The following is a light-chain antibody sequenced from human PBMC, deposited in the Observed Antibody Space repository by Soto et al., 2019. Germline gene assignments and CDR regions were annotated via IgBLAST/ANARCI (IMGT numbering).Light chain of an antibody. CDR1: ETIGRAY. CDR2: GTS. Sequence: IVLTQSPGTVSLSPGERATLSCRASETIGRAYFAWYQHRPGRTPRLVLSGTSNRAAGIPDRFGGSGSGADFTPTISGVEPEDSAVYYCHQYATSPFTFGQGTKLEIK. J-gene: IGKJ2*01. CDR3: HQYATSPFT. V-gene: IGKV3-20*01.